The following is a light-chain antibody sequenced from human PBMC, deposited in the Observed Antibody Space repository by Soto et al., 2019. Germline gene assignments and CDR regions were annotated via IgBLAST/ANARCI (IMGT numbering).Light chain of an antibody. Sequence: QSVLTQPPSASGAPGQRVTISCTGNSSNIGAGFDVHWYQQLPGTAPKLLIYANTYRPSGVPDRFSGSNSDTSASLAITGLQAEDEAGYYCQSYDNSLSGRVFGGGTKLTVL. J-gene: IGLJ3*02. CDR2: ANT. CDR1: SSNIGAGFD. V-gene: IGLV1-40*01. CDR3: QSYDNSLSGRV.